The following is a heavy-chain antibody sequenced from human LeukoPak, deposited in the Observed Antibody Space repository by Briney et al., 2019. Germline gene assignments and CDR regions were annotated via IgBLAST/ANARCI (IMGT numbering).Heavy chain of an antibody. D-gene: IGHD3-3*01. CDR2: INHSGST. CDR1: GGSFSGYY. J-gene: IGHJ5*02. Sequence: SETLSLTCAVYGGSFSGYYWSWIRQPPGKGLEWIGEINHSGSTNYNPSLKSRVTISVDTSKNQFSLKLSSVTAADTAVYYCARHFGIRSWFDPWGQGTLVTVSS. CDR3: ARHFGIRSWFDP. V-gene: IGHV4-34*01.